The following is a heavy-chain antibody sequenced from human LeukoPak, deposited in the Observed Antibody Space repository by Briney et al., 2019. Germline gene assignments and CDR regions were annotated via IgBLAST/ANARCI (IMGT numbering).Heavy chain of an antibody. CDR1: GFSLSTSGVG. V-gene: IGHV2-5*01. J-gene: IGHJ4*02. D-gene: IGHD3-22*01. CDR2: IYWNDDK. Sequence: ESGPTLVNPPQTLTLTCTFSGFSLSTSGVGVGWIRQPPGKALEWLALIYWNDDKRYSPSLKSRLTTTKDTSKNQVVLTMTNMDPVDTATYYCAHRRGYYDSSGYDSFDYWGQGTLVTVSS. CDR3: AHRRGYYDSSGYDSFDY.